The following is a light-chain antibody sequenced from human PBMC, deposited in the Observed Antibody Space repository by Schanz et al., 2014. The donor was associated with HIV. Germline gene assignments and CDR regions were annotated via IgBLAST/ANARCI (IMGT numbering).Light chain of an antibody. V-gene: IGLV1-44*01. CDR2: SND. J-gene: IGLJ3*02. CDR3: AAWDDSLNGWV. CDR1: SSNIRINT. Sequence: QSVLTQPPSASGTPGQRVTISCSGSSSNIRINTVNWYQQFPGTAPKLLIYSNDQRPSGVPARFSGSKSGTSASLAISGLQSEDEVDYYCAAWDDSLNGWVFGGGTKLTVL.